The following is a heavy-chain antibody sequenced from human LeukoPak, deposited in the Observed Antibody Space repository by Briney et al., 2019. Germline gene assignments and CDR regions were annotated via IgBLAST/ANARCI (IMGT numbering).Heavy chain of an antibody. CDR1: GDSIRDDY. V-gene: IGHV4-59*01. CDR3: ARGRARPWASWFDP. J-gene: IGHJ5*02. D-gene: IGHD7-27*01. CDR2: IYWSGNT. Sequence: PSETLSLTCSVSGDSIRDDYWSWVRQPPEKGLEWIGCIYWSGNTYYNPSLKSRVTISVDTSKNQFSLKLNSVTAADAAVYYCARGRARPWASWFDPWGQGTLVTVSS.